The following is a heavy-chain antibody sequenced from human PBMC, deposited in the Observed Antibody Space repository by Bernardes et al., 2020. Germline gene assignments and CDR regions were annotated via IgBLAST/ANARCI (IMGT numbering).Heavy chain of an antibody. D-gene: IGHD2-15*01. CDR2: ISWDGGST. J-gene: IGHJ4*02. Sequence: GGSLRLSCAASGFTFDDYTMHWVRQAPGKGLEWVSLISWDGGSTYYADSVKGRFTISRDNSKNSLYLQMNSLRTEDTALYYCAKSLLGRSRWYYFDYWGQGTLVTVSS. CDR1: GFTFDDYT. V-gene: IGHV3-43*01. CDR3: AKSLLGRSRWYYFDY.